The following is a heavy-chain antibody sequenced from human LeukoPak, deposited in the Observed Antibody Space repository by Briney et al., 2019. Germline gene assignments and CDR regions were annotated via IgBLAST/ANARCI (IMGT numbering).Heavy chain of an antibody. CDR3: ASPDPKVATPDSIYCYYGMDV. Sequence: GGSLRLSCAASGFTFSSYSMNWVRQAPGKGLEWVSYISSSSSTIYYADSVKGRFTISRDNAKNSLYLQMNSLRAEDTAVYYCASPDPKVATPDSIYCYYGMDVWGQGTTVTVSS. D-gene: IGHD5-12*01. J-gene: IGHJ6*02. CDR1: GFTFSSYS. CDR2: ISSSSSTI. V-gene: IGHV3-48*01.